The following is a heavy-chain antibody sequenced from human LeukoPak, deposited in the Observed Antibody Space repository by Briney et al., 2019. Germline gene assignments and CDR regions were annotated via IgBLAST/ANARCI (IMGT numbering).Heavy chain of an antibody. CDR2: IRYDGSNK. CDR1: GFTFSSYG. D-gene: IGHD4-23*01. V-gene: IGHV3-30*02. Sequence: GGSLRLSCAASGFTFSSYGMHWVRQAPGKGLEWVALIRYDGSNKYYADSVKGRFTVSRDNSKNTLYLQMNSLRVEDTAVYYCAKVDYGGALDYWGQGTLVTVSS. CDR3: AKVDYGGALDY. J-gene: IGHJ4*02.